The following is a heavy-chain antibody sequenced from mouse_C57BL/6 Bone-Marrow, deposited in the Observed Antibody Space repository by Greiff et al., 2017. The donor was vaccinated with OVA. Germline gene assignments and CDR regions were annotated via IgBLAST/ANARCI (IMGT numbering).Heavy chain of an antibody. CDR2: IDPSDSYT. Sequence: QVQLQQPGAELVMPGASVKLSCKASGYTFTSYWMPWVKQRPGQGLEWIGEIDPSDSYTNYNQKFKGKSTLTVDKSSSTAYMQLSSLTSEDSAVYYCARTLYYGSGDFDYWGQGTTLTVSS. CDR3: ARTLYYGSGDFDY. J-gene: IGHJ2*01. V-gene: IGHV1-69*01. CDR1: GYTFTSYW. D-gene: IGHD1-1*01.